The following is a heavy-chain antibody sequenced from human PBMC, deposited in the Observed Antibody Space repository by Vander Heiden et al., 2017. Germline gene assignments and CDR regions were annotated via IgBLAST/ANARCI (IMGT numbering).Heavy chain of an antibody. CDR1: GVTFSSCA. D-gene: IGHD3-3*01. CDR2: MSGSGGST. CDR3: AKAVERITIFGVVTAVDY. J-gene: IGHJ4*02. Sequence: EVQLLESGGGLVQPGGSLRLSCAASGVTFSSCAMSWVRQVQGKGLEWVSAMSGSGGSTYYADSVNGRFTISRDNSKNTLYLQMNSLRAEDTAVYYCAKAVERITIFGVVTAVDYWGQGTLVTVSS. V-gene: IGHV3-23*01.